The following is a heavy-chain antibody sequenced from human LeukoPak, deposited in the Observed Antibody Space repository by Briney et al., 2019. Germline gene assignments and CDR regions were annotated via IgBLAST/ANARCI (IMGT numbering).Heavy chain of an antibody. V-gene: IGHV3-30*02. J-gene: IGHJ4*02. CDR2: VRYDGSNK. CDR1: GFTFSSYG. Sequence: GGSLRLSCAASGFTFSSYGMHWVRQAPGKGLEWVAFVRYDGSNKYYADSVKGRLTISRDNSKNTLYLQMTSLRGDDTAVYYCAKEKNSYSSSSGQGYWGQGTLVTVSS. CDR3: AKEKNSYSSSSGQGY. D-gene: IGHD6-6*01.